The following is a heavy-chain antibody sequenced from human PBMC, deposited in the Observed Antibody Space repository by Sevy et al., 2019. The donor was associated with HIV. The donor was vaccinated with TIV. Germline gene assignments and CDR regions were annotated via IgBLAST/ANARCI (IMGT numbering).Heavy chain of an antibody. J-gene: IGHJ5*02. CDR1: GYTFTSYD. D-gene: IGHD3-3*01. CDR3: AREGTIFDGDVFDP. CDR2: MNPNIGNT. V-gene: IGHV1-8*01. Sequence: ASVKVSCKASGYTFTSYDIHWVRQATGQGLEWMGSMNPNIGNTDFAQKIQGRVTRTRETSISTAYMELSSLRAEDTAVYYCAREGTIFDGDVFDPWGQGTLVTVSS.